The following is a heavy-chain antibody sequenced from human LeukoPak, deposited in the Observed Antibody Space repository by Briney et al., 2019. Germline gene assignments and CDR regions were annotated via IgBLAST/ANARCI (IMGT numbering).Heavy chain of an antibody. CDR2: MNPNSGNT. CDR3: ARVRQDYYYYYYMDV. J-gene: IGHJ6*03. V-gene: IGHV1-8*01. Sequence: GASVKVSCKASGYTFTSYDINWVRQATGQGLEWMGWMNPNSGNTGHAQKFQGRVTMTRNTSISTAYMELSSLRSEDTAVYYCARVRQDYYYYYYMDVWGKGTTVTVSS. CDR1: GYTFTSYD.